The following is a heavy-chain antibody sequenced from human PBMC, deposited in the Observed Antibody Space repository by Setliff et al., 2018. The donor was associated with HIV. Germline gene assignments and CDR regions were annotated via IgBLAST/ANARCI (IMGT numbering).Heavy chain of an antibody. D-gene: IGHD3-3*01. J-gene: IGHJ5*02. CDR1: GYTFTNYD. V-gene: IGHV1-8*02. Sequence: ASVKVSCKASGYTFTNYDINWVRQAPGQGPEWMGWMNPNSGNTGYAQKFQGRVTMTRNASIRTAYMELSSLRSEDTAVYYCARGHLDYNFWDEVLGNWFDPWGQGTLVTAPQ. CDR2: MNPNSGNT. CDR3: ARGHLDYNFWDEVLGNWFDP.